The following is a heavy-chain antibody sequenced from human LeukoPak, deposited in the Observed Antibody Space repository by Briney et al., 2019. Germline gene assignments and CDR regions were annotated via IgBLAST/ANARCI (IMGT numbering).Heavy chain of an antibody. CDR3: AKSFWWFGEFSPFDY. D-gene: IGHD3-10*01. CDR2: ISYDGSNK. Sequence: GGSLRLSCAASGFTFNSYALHWVRQAPGKGLEWVAVISYDGSNKYYADSVKGRFTISRDNAKNSLYLQMNSLRAEDTAVYYCAKSFWWFGEFSPFDYWGQGTLVTVSS. CDR1: GFTFNSYA. V-gene: IGHV3-30*04. J-gene: IGHJ4*02.